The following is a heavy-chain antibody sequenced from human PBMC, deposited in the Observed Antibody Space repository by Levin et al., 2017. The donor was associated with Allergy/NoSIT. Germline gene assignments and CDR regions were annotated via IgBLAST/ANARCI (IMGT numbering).Heavy chain of an antibody. J-gene: IGHJ4*02. CDR2: IYYSGST. Sequence: SQTLSLPCTVSGDSITSSNYYWGWIRQPPGKGLEWIGSIYYSGSTYYNPSLKRRVTISLDTPRNQFSLKLTSVTAADTAVYYCARRGDYWGQGTLVTVSS. CDR3: ARRGDY. CDR1: GDSITSSNYY. V-gene: IGHV4-39*01.